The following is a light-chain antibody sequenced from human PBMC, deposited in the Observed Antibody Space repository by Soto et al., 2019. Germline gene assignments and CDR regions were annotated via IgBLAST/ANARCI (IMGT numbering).Light chain of an antibody. CDR1: SSDVGGYNY. V-gene: IGLV2-8*01. CDR2: EVY. CDR3: SSYAASDSCVV. J-gene: IGLJ2*01. Sequence: QSALTQPPSASGSPGQSVTISCTGTSSDVGGYNYVSWYQHHPDKAPKLIIYEVYKRPSGVPDRFSGSKSGNTASLTVSGLQAEDEAEYYCSSYAASDSCVVFGGGTKLTVL.